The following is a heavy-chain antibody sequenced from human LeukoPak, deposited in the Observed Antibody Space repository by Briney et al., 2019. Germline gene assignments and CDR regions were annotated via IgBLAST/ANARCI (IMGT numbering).Heavy chain of an antibody. D-gene: IGHD3-22*01. Sequence: ASVKVSCKVSGYTLTELSMHWVRQAPGKGLEWMGGFDPEDGETIYAQKFQGRVTMTEDTSTDTAYMELSSLRSEDTAVYYCATEIGNYYDSSGYYYLSYWGQGTLVTVSS. CDR2: FDPEDGET. CDR1: GYTLTELS. J-gene: IGHJ4*02. V-gene: IGHV1-24*01. CDR3: ATEIGNYYDSSGYYYLSY.